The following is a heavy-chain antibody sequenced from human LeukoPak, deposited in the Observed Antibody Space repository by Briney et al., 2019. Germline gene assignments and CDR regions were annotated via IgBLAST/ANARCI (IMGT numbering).Heavy chain of an antibody. CDR3: ARDGGSGYCSSSNCYEGFDY. CDR1: GFSGSSNY. V-gene: IGHV3-66*01. J-gene: IGHJ4*02. D-gene: IGHD2-2*01. Sequence: PGGSLRLSCAASGFSGSSNYMSWVRQAPGKGLEWVSTIYSGESAYYADSVKGRFTISRDNSKNALVLQMNSLTAADTAVYYCARDGGSGYCSSSNCYEGFDYWGQGTLVTVSS. CDR2: IYSGESA.